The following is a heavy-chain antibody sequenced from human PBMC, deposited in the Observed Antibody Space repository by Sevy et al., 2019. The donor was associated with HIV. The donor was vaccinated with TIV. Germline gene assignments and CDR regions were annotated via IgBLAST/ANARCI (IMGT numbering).Heavy chain of an antibody. D-gene: IGHD1-1*01. CDR1: GGSISSGGYS. Sequence: SETLSLTCAVSGGSISSGGYSWSWIRQPPGKGLEWIGYIYHSGSTYHNPSLKSRLTISVDRSKIQFSLNLSSVTAADMAVYYCARVATGTHHNNWFDPWGQGTLVTVSS. V-gene: IGHV4-30-2*01. CDR2: IYHSGST. CDR3: ARVATGTHHNNWFDP. J-gene: IGHJ5*02.